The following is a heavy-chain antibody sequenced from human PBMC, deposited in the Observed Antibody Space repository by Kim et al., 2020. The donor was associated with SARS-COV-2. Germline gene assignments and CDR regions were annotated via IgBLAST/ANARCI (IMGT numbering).Heavy chain of an antibody. J-gene: IGHJ4*02. Sequence: GGSLRLSCAASGFTFSSYAMSWVRQAPGKGLEWVSAISGSGGSTYYADSVKGRFTISRDNSKNTLYLQMNSLRAEDTAVYYCAKVGRNYDSSGSLKRPFYYFDYWGQGTLVTVSS. V-gene: IGHV3-23*01. D-gene: IGHD3-22*01. CDR1: GFTFSSYA. CDR2: ISGSGGST. CDR3: AKVGRNYDSSGSLKRPFYYFDY.